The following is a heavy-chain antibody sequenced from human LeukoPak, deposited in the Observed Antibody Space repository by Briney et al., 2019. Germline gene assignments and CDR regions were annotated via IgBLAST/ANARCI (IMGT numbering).Heavy chain of an antibody. V-gene: IGHV1-69*06. J-gene: IGHJ6*03. CDR1: GGTFSSYA. CDR3: ARGARGSSGYYPRYYYYYYMDV. CDR2: IIPIFGTA. D-gene: IGHD3-22*01. Sequence: SVKVSCKASGGTFSSYAISWVRQAPGQGLEWMGGIIPIFGTANYAQKFQGRVTITADKSTSTAYMELSRLRSDDTAVYYCARGARGSSGYYPRYYYYYYMDVWGKGTTVTVSS.